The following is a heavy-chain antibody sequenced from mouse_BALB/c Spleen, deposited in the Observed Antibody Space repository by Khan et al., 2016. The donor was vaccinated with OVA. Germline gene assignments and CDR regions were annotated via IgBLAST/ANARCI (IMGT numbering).Heavy chain of an antibody. CDR1: GYTFTSYY. D-gene: IGHD2-2*01. CDR3: TRSGYGSLAY. Sequence: QVQLKQSGAELVKPGASVRLSCKASGYTFTSYYLYWVKQRPGQGLEWIGDINPSNGGTNFNEKFKSKATLTVDKSSSTAYIQLNSLTSEDSAVYYCTRSGYGSLAYWGQGTLVTVSA. J-gene: IGHJ3*01. CDR2: INPSNGGT. V-gene: IGHV1S81*02.